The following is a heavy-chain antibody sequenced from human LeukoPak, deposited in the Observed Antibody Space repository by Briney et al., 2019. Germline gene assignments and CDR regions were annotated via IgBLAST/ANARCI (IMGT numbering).Heavy chain of an antibody. J-gene: IGHJ4*02. D-gene: IGHD2-8*01. CDR1: GFTFSNYA. Sequence: GGSLRLSCAASGFTFSNYAMNWVRQAPGKGLKWVSSISGDSSDIYYADSVKGRFTISRDNARHSLYLEMRSLRAEDTAVYYCAVMRPRPYWGQGTLVTVSS. CDR2: ISGDSSDI. V-gene: IGHV3-21*01. CDR3: AVMRPRPY.